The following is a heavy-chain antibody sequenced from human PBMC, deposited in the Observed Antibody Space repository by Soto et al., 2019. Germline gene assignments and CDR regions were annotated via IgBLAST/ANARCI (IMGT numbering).Heavy chain of an antibody. V-gene: IGHV4-59*12. CDR2: IYYSGST. Sequence: QVQLQESGPGLVKPSETLSLSCTVSGGSISSYYWRWIRQPPGKGLEWIGYIYYSGSTNYNPSLKRRVTISVDTYKNQFSLKLSSVTAAHTAVYYCARESGGNSYYWGQGTLVTVSS. CDR3: ARESGGNSYY. CDR1: GGSISSYY. D-gene: IGHD2-21*02. J-gene: IGHJ4*02.